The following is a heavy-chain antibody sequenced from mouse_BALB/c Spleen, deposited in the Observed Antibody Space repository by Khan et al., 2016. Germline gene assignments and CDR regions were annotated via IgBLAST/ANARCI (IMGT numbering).Heavy chain of an antibody. Sequence: EVQLQESGPDLVTPSQSLSLTCTVTDYSITSGYSWHWIRQFPGNKLEWMGYIHYSGSTNYNPSLKSRISITRDTSKNQCFLQLNSVTTEDTANYYCVSYGYAAIDYWGQGTPVTVSS. J-gene: IGHJ4*01. CDR2: IHYSGST. CDR3: VSYGYAAIDY. D-gene: IGHD2-2*01. V-gene: IGHV3-1*02. CDR1: DYSITSGYS.